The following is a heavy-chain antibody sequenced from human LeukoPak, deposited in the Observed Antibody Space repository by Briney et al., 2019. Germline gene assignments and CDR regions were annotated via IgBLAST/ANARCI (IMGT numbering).Heavy chain of an antibody. CDR1: GGSISSGSYY. CDR2: INHSGST. J-gene: IGHJ4*02. Sequence: PSETLSLTCTVSGGSISSGSYYWSWIRQPPGKGLEWIGEINHSGSTNYNPSLKSRVTISVDTSKNQFSLKLSSVTAADTAVYYCARLILRVTMVRGVIIRASWFDYWGQGTLVTVSS. D-gene: IGHD3-10*01. CDR3: ARLILRVTMVRGVIIRASWFDY. V-gene: IGHV4-61*01.